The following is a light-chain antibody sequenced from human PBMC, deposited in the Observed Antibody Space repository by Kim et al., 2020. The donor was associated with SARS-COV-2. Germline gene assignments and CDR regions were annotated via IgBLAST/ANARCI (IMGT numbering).Light chain of an antibody. CDR2: GAS. CDR1: QSVSSSY. V-gene: IGKV3-20*01. J-gene: IGKJ4*01. Sequence: LSPGERATLSCRASQSVSSSYLAWYQLKPGQAPRLLIYGASSRATGIPDRFSGSGSGTDFTLTISRLEPEEFAVYYCQQYGYSLSFGGGTKVDIK. CDR3: QQYGYSLS.